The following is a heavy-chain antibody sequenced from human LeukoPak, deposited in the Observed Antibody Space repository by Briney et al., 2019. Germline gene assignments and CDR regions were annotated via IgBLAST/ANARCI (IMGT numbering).Heavy chain of an antibody. CDR2: ISYDGSNK. V-gene: IGHV3-30-3*01. Sequence: GRSLRLSCAASGFTFSSYAMHWVRQAPGKGLEWVAVISYDGSNKYYADSVKGRFTNSRDNSKNTLYLQMNSLRAEDTAVYYCASLPTYSYVSYWGQGTLVTVSS. CDR1: GFTFSSYA. D-gene: IGHD5-18*01. CDR3: ASLPTYSYVSY. J-gene: IGHJ4*02.